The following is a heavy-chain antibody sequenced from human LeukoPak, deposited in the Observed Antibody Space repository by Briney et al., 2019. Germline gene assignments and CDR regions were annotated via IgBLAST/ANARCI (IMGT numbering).Heavy chain of an antibody. CDR2: ISYDGSDK. J-gene: IGHJ6*02. V-gene: IGHV3-30*18. CDR1: GFTFSSYG. CDR3: AKDPGARYCSGGSCYNYYGMDV. D-gene: IGHD2-15*01. Sequence: GRSLRLSCAAPGFTFSSYGMHWVRQAPGKGLEWVAVISYDGSDKYYADSVKGRFTISRDNSKNTLYLQMNSLRAEDTAVYYCAKDPGARYCSGGSCYNYYGMDVWGQGTTVTVSS.